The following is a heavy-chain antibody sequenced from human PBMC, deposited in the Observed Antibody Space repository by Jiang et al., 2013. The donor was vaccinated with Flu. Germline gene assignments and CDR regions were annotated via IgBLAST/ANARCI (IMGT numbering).Heavy chain of an antibody. CDR1: GFIFSSFE. Sequence: RLSCAASGFIFSSFEMNWVRQAPGKGLEWVSRISSSGSTIYYADSVKGRFTISRDNAKNSLYLQMNSLRVEDTAVYYCARDSGSGWYSWGQGTLVTVSS. V-gene: IGHV3-48*03. J-gene: IGHJ4*02. D-gene: IGHD6-19*01. CDR3: ARDSGSGWYS. CDR2: ISSSGSTI.